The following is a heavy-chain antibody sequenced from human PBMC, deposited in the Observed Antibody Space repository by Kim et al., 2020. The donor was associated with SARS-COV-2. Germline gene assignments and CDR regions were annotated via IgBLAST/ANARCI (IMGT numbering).Heavy chain of an antibody. CDR3: AKDGSYVAPVLYYYYYGMDV. V-gene: IGHV3-30*02. J-gene: IGHJ6*02. Sequence: RFTISRDNSKNTLYLQMNSLRAEDTAVYYCAKDGSYVAPVLYYYYYGMDVWGQGTTVTVSS. D-gene: IGHD1-26*01.